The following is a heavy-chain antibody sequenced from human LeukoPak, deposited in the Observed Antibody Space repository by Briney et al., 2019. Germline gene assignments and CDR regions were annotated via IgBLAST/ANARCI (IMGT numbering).Heavy chain of an antibody. J-gene: IGHJ4*02. CDR1: GFSFSIYG. V-gene: IGHV3-23*01. D-gene: IGHD3-16*01. Sequence: PGGSLRLSCEASGFSFSIYGMSWVRQAPGKGLEWVSGISGSGGNTYYAEALTGRFTVSRDNSKNPLYLQMNSLRAEDTALYYCAKGGLRGGTYNDDFWGQGTLVTVSS. CDR2: ISGSGGNT. CDR3: AKGGLRGGTYNDDF.